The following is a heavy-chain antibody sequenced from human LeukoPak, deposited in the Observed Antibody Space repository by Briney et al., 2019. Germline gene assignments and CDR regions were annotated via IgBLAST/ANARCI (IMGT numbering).Heavy chain of an antibody. D-gene: IGHD3-10*01. J-gene: IGHJ3*02. CDR2: ISAYNGNT. V-gene: IGHV1-18*01. CDR1: GGTFSSYT. Sequence: ASVKVSCKASGGTFSSYTISWVRQAPGQGLEWMGWISAYNGNTNYAQKLQGRVTMTTDTSTSTAYMELRSLRSDDTAVYYCARDYGSGSYPGEDAFDIWGQGTMVTVSS. CDR3: ARDYGSGSYPGEDAFDI.